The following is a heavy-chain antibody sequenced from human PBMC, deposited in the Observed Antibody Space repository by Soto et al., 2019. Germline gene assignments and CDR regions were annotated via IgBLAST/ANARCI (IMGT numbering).Heavy chain of an antibody. D-gene: IGHD1-26*01. CDR3: ARLNWGRGADIPY. CDR1: GGSISSGGYY. V-gene: IGHV4-31*03. J-gene: IGHJ4*02. CDR2: IYYSGST. Sequence: SETLSLTCTVSGGSISSGGYYWSWIRQHPGKGLEWIGYIYYSGSTYYNPSLKSRVTISVDTSKNQFSLKLSSVTAADTAVYYCARLNWGRGADIPYWGQGTLVTVSS.